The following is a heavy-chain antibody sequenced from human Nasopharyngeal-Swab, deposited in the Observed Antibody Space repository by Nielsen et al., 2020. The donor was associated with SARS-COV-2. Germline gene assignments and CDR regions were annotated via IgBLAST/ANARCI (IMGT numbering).Heavy chain of an antibody. J-gene: IGHJ5*02. D-gene: IGHD3-10*01. V-gene: IGHV7-4-1*02. CDR2: INTNTGNP. Sequence: ASVKVSCKASGYTFTSYAMNWVRQAPGQGLEWMGWINTNTGNPTYAQGFTGRFVFSLDTSVSTAYLQISSLKAEDTAVYYCSERWLWFGELLGFDPWGQGTLVTVSS. CDR3: SERWLWFGELLGFDP. CDR1: GYTFTSYA.